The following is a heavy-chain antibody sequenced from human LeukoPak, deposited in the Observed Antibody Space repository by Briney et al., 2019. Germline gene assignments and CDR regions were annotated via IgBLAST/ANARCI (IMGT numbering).Heavy chain of an antibody. CDR1: GGSMSSYY. CDR3: ARHPRASDPFDI. V-gene: IGHV4-4*09. CDR2: IYSSGST. Sequence: SETPSLTCTVSGGSMSSYYWSWIRQPPGKGLEWIGYIYSSGSTNYNPSLKSRVAISEDTSKSQFSLKLTSVTAADTAVYYCARHPRASDPFDIWGQGTIVTVSS. J-gene: IGHJ3*02.